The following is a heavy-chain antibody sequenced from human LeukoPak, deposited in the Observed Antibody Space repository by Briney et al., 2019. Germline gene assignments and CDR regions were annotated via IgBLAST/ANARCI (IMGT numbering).Heavy chain of an antibody. CDR2: IYYSGST. Sequence: SETLSLTCTVSGGSISSYYWSWIRQPPGKGLEWIGYIYYSGSTNYNPSLKSRVTISVDTSKNQFSLKLSSVTAADTAVYYCARDRDSGSQSEYFQHWGQGTLVTVSS. CDR3: ARDRDSGSQSEYFQH. D-gene: IGHD1-26*01. CDR1: GGSISSYY. V-gene: IGHV4-59*01. J-gene: IGHJ1*01.